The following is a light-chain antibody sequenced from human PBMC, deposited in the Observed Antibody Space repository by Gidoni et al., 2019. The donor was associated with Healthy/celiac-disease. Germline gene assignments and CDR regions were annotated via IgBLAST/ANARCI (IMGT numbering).Light chain of an antibody. CDR3: SSYTSSRLEV. V-gene: IGLV2-14*01. CDR2: EVS. CDR1: SSDVGGYNY. Sequence: QSALTQPASVSGSPGQSSTISCTGTSSDVGGYNYVSWYQQHPGKAPKLMIYEVSNRPSGVSNRFAGSKSGNTASLTISGLQAEDEADYYCSSYTSSRLEVFGGGTKLTVL. J-gene: IGLJ2*01.